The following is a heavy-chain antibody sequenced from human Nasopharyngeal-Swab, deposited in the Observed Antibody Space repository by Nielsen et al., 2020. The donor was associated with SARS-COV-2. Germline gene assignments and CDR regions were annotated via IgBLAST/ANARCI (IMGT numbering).Heavy chain of an antibody. CDR3: ARSNTDDFWGGFQFDS. J-gene: IGHJ4*02. D-gene: IGHD3-3*01. CDR2: ISRSGTYV. V-gene: IGHV3-21*01. Sequence: GGSLRLSCGASGFTFSSYSMNWVRQAPGKGLEWVASISRSGTYVYVADSVQGRFIISRDNARNSLYLQMNSLRADDTALYFCARSNTDDFWGGFQFDSWGQGALVTVSS. CDR1: GFTFSSYS.